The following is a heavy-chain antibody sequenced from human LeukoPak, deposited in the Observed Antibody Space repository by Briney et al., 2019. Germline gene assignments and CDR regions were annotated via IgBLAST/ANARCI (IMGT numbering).Heavy chain of an antibody. D-gene: IGHD2-8*01. V-gene: IGHV3-13*01. J-gene: IGHJ6*02. CDR1: GFTFSSYD. CDR3: ARATAGVVLDV. CDR2: IGTAGDT. Sequence: PGGSLRLSCAASGFTFSSYDMHWVRQATGKGLEWVPAIGTAGDTYYPGSVKGRFTISRENAKNSLYLQMNSLRAGDTAVYYCARATAGVVLDVWGQGTTVTVSS.